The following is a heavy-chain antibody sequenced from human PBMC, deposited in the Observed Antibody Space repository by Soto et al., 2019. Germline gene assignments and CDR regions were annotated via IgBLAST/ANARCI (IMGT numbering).Heavy chain of an antibody. D-gene: IGHD2-15*01. V-gene: IGHV5-10-1*01. J-gene: IGHJ6*02. CDR1: GYSFTSYW. CDR2: IDPSDSYT. Sequence: SLKISCKGSGYSFTSYWISWVRQMPGKGLEWMGRIDPSDSYTNYSPSFQGHVTISADKSISTAYLQWSSLKASDTAMYYCARHYRILYVLSWDYGMDVWGQGTTVTVSS. CDR3: ARHYRILYVLSWDYGMDV.